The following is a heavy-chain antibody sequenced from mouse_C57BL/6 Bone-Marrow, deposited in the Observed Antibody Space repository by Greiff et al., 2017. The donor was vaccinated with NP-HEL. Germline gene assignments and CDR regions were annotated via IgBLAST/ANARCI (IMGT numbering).Heavy chain of an antibody. D-gene: IGHD1-1*02. J-gene: IGHJ3*01. Sequence: QVQLQQSGAELVKPGASVKMSCKASGYTFTSYWITWVKQRPGQGLEWIGDIYPGSGSTNYNEKFKSKATLTVDTSSSTAYMQLSSLTSEDSAVYYCARSGGNFLAWFAYWGQGTLVTVSA. V-gene: IGHV1-55*01. CDR2: IYPGSGST. CDR1: GYTFTSYW. CDR3: ARSGGNFLAWFAY.